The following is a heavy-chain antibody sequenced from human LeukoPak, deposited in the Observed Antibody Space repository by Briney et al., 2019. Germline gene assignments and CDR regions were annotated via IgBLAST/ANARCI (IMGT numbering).Heavy chain of an antibody. CDR2: IFYTGST. V-gene: IGHV4-39*01. CDR3: ARRLLHYDFWSGDDWYFDL. CDR1: GGSISSSSYY. D-gene: IGHD3-3*01. J-gene: IGHJ2*01. Sequence: PSETLSLTCSVSGGSISSSSYYWGWIRQSPGKGLEWIGSIFYTGSTYYSPSLKSRVTMPKGTSRNQFSLDLSSVTAADTAVYYCARRLLHYDFWSGDDWYFDLWGRGTLVTVSS.